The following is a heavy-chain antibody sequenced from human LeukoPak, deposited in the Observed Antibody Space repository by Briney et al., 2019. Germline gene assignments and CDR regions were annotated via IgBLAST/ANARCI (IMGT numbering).Heavy chain of an antibody. CDR2: INPSGGST. D-gene: IGHD3-22*01. CDR3: AAEIHGPHYDSSGVDWFDP. V-gene: IGHV1-46*01. J-gene: IGHJ5*02. Sequence: GASEKVSCKASGYTFTSYYMHWVRQAPGQGLEWMGIINPSGGSTSYAQKFQERVTITRDMSTSTAYMELSSLRSEDTAVYYCAAEIHGPHYDSSGVDWFDPWGQGTLVTVSS. CDR1: GYTFTSYY.